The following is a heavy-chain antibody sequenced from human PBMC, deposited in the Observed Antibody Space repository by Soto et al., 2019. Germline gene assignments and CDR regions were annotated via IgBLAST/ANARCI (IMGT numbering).Heavy chain of an antibody. Sequence: QVQLVQSGAEVKKPGASVKVSCKASGYTFTSFDINWVRQATGQGLEWVGWMNPNSGNTGYAQKFQGRVTMTRNTSRSTAYMELSSLRFEDTAVYHCARGPIYGSGSYLSDPWGQGTLVTVSS. CDR3: ARGPIYGSGSYLSDP. CDR2: MNPNSGNT. CDR1: GYTFTSFD. D-gene: IGHD3-10*01. J-gene: IGHJ5*02. V-gene: IGHV1-8*01.